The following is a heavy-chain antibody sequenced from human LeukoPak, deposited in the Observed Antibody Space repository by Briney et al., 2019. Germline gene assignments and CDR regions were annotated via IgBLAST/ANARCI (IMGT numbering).Heavy chain of an antibody. CDR1: GGTFSSCA. CDR3: ARTGLYDYVWESYRQKWFDP. D-gene: IGHD3-16*02. V-gene: IGHV1-69*05. J-gene: IGHJ5*02. Sequence: SVKVSCKASGGTFSSCAISWVRQAPGQGLEWMGRNIPMFGTTNYAQKFQGRVTITRDESTSTEYMELSSLRSEDTAVYYCARTGLYDYVWESYRQKWFDPWGQGTLVTVSS. CDR2: NIPMFGTT.